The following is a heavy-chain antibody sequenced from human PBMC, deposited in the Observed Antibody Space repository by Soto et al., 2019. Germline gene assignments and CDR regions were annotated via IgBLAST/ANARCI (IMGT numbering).Heavy chain of an antibody. CDR1: GYSFSGHY. CDR2: VNPSNGVT. D-gene: IGHD1-26*01. CDR3: AREEDNGSLHF. V-gene: IGHV1-2*02. J-gene: IGHJ4*02. Sequence: QVQLVQSGTEVKRPGTSVKVFCKAIGYSFSGHYIHWVRQAPGQGLEWMGWVNPSNGVTNVAKRFQGRVTMTRDTSINTAYMEVSGLTSDDSALFYCAREEDNGSLHFWGQGTLVTVSA.